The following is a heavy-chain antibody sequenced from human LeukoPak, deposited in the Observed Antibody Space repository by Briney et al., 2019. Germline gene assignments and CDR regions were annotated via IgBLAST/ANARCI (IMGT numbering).Heavy chain of an antibody. J-gene: IGHJ4*02. CDR3: AKGTPVAGTVSSFDY. V-gene: IGHV4-59*08. Sequence: PSETLSLTCTVSGGSISSYYWSWIRQPPGKGLEWIGYIYYSGSTNYNPSLKSRVTISVDTSKNQFSLKLSSVTAADTAVYYCAKGTPVAGTVSSFDYWGQGTLVTVSS. CDR2: IYYSGST. CDR1: GGSISSYY. D-gene: IGHD6-19*01.